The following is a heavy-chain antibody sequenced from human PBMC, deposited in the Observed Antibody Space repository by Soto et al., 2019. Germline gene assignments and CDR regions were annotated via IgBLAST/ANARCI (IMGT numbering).Heavy chain of an antibody. CDR1: GFTFSSYA. J-gene: IGHJ6*03. V-gene: IGHV3-23*01. Sequence: PGGSLRLSCAASGFTFSSYAMSWVRQAPGKGLEWVSAISGSGGSTYYADSVKGRFTISRDNSKNTLYLQMNSLRAEDTAVYYCATLFWSGYYYYYYYMDVWGKGTTVTVSS. CDR2: ISGSGGST. D-gene: IGHD3-3*01. CDR3: ATLFWSGYYYYYYYMDV.